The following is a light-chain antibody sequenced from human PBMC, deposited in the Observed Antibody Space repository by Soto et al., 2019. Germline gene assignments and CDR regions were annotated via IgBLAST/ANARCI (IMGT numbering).Light chain of an antibody. V-gene: IGKV3-20*01. CDR1: QSVGGSH. Sequence: EIALTQAPGTLSLSPGESATLSRRASQSVGGSHVAWYQQRPGQAPRVVIYGASSRATGIPDRFSASGSGTDFTLNINGLAAEDFAVYFCQQYGSSPSFGGGTKVEIK. CDR2: GAS. J-gene: IGKJ4*01. CDR3: QQYGSSPS.